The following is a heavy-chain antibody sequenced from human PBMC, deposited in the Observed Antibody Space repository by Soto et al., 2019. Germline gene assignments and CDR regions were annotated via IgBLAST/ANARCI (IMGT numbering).Heavy chain of an antibody. Sequence: PSETLSLTCAVSGGSISSGGYSWSWIRQPPGKGLEWIGYIYHSGSTYYNPSLKSRVTISVDRSKNQFSLKLSSVTAADTAVYYCARTRADDYGDYFDYWGQGTMVTVYS. V-gene: IGHV4-30-2*01. D-gene: IGHD4-17*01. CDR3: ARTRADDYGDYFDY. J-gene: IGHJ4*02. CDR1: GGSISSGGYS. CDR2: IYHSGST.